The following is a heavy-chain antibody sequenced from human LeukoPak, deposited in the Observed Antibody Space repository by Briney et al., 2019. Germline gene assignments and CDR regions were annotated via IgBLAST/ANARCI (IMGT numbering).Heavy chain of an antibody. CDR2: ISGGSSYI. V-gene: IGHV3-21*01. Sequence: GGSLRLSCAASGFSFSSYSMNWVRQAPGKGLEWVSSISGGSSYIYYADSVKGRFTISRDNAKNSLFLQMNSLRAEDTAVYYCSRVDEDGYNFAWGQGTLVTVSS. CDR1: GFSFSSYS. J-gene: IGHJ5*02. D-gene: IGHD5-24*01. CDR3: SRVDEDGYNFA.